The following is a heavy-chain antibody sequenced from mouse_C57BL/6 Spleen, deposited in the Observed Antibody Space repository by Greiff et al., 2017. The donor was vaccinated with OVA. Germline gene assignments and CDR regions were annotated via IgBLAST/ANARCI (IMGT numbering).Heavy chain of an antibody. Sequence: QVQLKESGPELVKPGASVKISCKASGYAFSSSWMNWVKQRPGKGLEWIGRIYPGDGDTNYNGKFKGKATLTAHKSSSTAYMQLSSLTSEDSAVYFCARRGTAGFAYWGQGTLVTVSA. CDR3: ARRGTAGFAY. CDR2: IYPGDGDT. J-gene: IGHJ3*01. V-gene: IGHV1-82*01. D-gene: IGHD2-14*01. CDR1: GYAFSSSW.